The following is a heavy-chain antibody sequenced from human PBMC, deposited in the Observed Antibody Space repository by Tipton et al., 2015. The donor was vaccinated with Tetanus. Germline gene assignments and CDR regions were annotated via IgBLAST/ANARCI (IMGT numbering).Heavy chain of an antibody. J-gene: IGHJ4*02. D-gene: IGHD1-26*01. V-gene: IGHV4-31*03. CDR3: ARRGGGSTFDH. CDR2: IYYTGNT. CDR1: GGSISSGGYY. Sequence: TLSLTCSVSGGSISSGGYYWSWIRQHPGKGPEWIGYIYYTGNTYYNPSLKSRLTISLDTSKNQFSLRLSSLSAADTAVYFCARRGGGSTFDHWGQGTLVTVSS.